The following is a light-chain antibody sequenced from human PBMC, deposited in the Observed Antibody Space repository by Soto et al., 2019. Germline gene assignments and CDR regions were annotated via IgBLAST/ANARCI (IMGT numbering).Light chain of an antibody. CDR2: DAS. CDR3: QQHSNWPLT. Sequence: EIVLIQSPATLSLSPGERATLSCRASQSVGSNLAWYQQNPGQAPRLLIFDASNRATGIPARFSGSGSVTDFILAISSLEPEDFVVYYCQQHSNWPLTFGGGTKVEIK. V-gene: IGKV3-11*01. CDR1: QSVGSN. J-gene: IGKJ4*01.